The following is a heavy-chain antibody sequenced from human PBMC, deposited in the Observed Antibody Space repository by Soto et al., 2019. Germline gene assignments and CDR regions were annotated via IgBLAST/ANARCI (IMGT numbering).Heavy chain of an antibody. CDR3: ATGRRDGYNYVY. D-gene: IGHD5-12*01. V-gene: IGHV1-24*01. CDR2: FDPEDGET. J-gene: IGHJ4*02. CDR1: GYTLTELS. Sequence: SVKVSCKVSGYTLTELSMHWVRQAPGKRLEWMGGFDPEDGETIYAQKFQGRVTMTEDTSTDTAYMELSSLRSEDTAVYYCATGRRDGYNYVYWGQGTLVTVSS.